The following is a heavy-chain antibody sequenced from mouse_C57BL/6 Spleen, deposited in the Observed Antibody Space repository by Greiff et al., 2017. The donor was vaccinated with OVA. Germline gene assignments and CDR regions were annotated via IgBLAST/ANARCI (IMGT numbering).Heavy chain of an antibody. V-gene: IGHV1-82*01. Sequence: QVQLQQSGPELVKPGASVKISCKASGYAFSSSWMNWVKQRPGKGLEWIGRIYPGDGDTNYNGKFKGKATLTADKSSSTAYMQLSSLTSEDSAVYFGARRYDYEGYAMDYWGQGTSVTVSS. D-gene: IGHD2-4*01. CDR2: IYPGDGDT. J-gene: IGHJ4*01. CDR1: GYAFSSSW. CDR3: ARRYDYEGYAMDY.